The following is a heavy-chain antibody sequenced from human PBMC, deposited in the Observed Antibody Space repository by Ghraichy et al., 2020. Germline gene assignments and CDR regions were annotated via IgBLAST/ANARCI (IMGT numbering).Heavy chain of an antibody. CDR2: IDHSGSN. D-gene: IGHD6-13*01. V-gene: IGHV4-38-2*02. J-gene: IGHJ6*04. CDR3: ARSGAAGRYYYYYGMDV. Sequence: SETLSLTCTVSGYFISSGYYWGWIRQPPGKGLEWIGSIDHSGSNYYNPSLKSRVTISLDTSKNQFSLKLRSVTAADTAVYYCARSGAAGRYYYYYGMDVWGKGTTVTVSS. CDR1: GYFISSGYY.